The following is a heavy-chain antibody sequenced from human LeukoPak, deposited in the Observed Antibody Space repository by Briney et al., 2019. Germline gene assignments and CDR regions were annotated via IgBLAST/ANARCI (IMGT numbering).Heavy chain of an antibody. V-gene: IGHV1-2*02. J-gene: IGHJ4*02. D-gene: IGHD3-22*01. CDR3: ARGLAIYYYDSSGYYYVY. CDR2: INPNSGGT. CDR1: GYTFTVYY. Sequence: ASVKVSCKASGYTFTVYYIHWVRQAPGQGLEWMGWINPNSGGTNYAQKFQGRVTMTRDTSISTAYMELSRLRSDDTAVYYCARGLAIYYYDSSGYYYVYWGQGTLVTVSS.